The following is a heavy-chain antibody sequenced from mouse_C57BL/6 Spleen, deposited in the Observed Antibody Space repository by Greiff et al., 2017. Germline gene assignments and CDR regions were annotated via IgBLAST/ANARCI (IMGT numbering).Heavy chain of an antibody. J-gene: IGHJ3*01. CDR3: AREALKAPTGWFAY. CDR2: IYPGDGDT. Sequence: QVPLQQSGPELVKPGASVKISCKASGYAFSSSWLNWVKQRPGKGLEWIGRIYPGDGDTNYNGKFKGKATLTADKSSSTAYMQLSSLTSEDSAVYFCAREALKAPTGWFAYWGQGTLVTVSA. CDR1: GYAFSSSW. V-gene: IGHV1-82*01.